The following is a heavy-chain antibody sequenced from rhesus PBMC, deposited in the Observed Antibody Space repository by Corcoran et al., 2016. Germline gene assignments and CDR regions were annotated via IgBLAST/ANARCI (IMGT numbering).Heavy chain of an antibody. CDR2: ITGNSGST. V-gene: IGHV4-80*01. Sequence: QVQLQESGPGLVKPSETLSLTCAVSGGSFSRSWWRWIRQPPGKGLEWLGEITGNSGSTNYNPSLKSRVNIEKDAYKNQCSLKLSSVTAADTAVYYCARYSGSYNAYFDYWGQGVLVTVSS. J-gene: IGHJ4*01. CDR1: GGSFSRSW. D-gene: IGHD1-44*02. CDR3: ARYSGSYNAYFDY.